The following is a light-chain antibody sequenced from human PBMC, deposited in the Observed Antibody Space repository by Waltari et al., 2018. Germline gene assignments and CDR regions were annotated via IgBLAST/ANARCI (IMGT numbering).Light chain of an antibody. CDR3: QQYDSSTPT. J-gene: IGKJ4*01. V-gene: IGKV3-20*01. CDR1: QSVGSTY. CDR2: DAS. Sequence: EIVLTQSPGTLSLSPGERATLSCRASQSVGSTYLAWYQQKPGQAPRLLIYDASSSATGIPDRFSGSGSGTDFTLTISRLEPEDFAVYYCQQYDSSTPTFGGGTKVEIK.